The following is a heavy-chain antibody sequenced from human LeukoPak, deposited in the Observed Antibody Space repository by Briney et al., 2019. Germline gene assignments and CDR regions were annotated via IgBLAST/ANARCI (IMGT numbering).Heavy chain of an antibody. CDR2: ISSSGSTI. V-gene: IGHV3-48*03. Sequence: VQPGGSLRLSCAASGFTFSSYEMNWVRQAPGKGLEWVSYISSSGSTIYYADSVKGRFTISRDNAKNSLYLQMNSLRAEDTAVYYCARQYYYDSSGYLDYWGQGTLVTVSS. CDR3: ARQYYYDSSGYLDY. J-gene: IGHJ4*02. D-gene: IGHD3-22*01. CDR1: GFTFSSYE.